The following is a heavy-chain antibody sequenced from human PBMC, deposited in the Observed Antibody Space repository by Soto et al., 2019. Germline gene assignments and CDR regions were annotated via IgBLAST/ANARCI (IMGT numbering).Heavy chain of an antibody. D-gene: IGHD3-3*02. Sequence: ASVKVSFKASGYTFTSYAISWVRQAPGQGLEWMGWISAYNGNTNYAQKLQGRVTMTTDTSTSTAYMELRSLRSDDTAVYYCARAEPNKAFLYRDYVGYWGQGTLVTVSS. V-gene: IGHV1-18*01. CDR2: ISAYNGNT. CDR3: ARAEPNKAFLYRDYVGY. J-gene: IGHJ4*02. CDR1: GYTFTSYA.